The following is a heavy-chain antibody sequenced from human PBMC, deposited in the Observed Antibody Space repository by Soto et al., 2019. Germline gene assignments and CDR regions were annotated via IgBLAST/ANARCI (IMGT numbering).Heavy chain of an antibody. D-gene: IGHD6-13*01. J-gene: IGHJ5*02. Sequence: EVQLLESGGGLVQPGGSLRLSCAASGFTFSSYAMSWVRQAPGKGLEWVSAISGSGGSTYYADSVKGRFTISRDNSKNSPDLQMDGLRAEEAAVYYCAKDGDSSSWSNWFDPWGQGTLVTVSS. CDR2: ISGSGGST. V-gene: IGHV3-23*01. CDR3: AKDGDSSSWSNWFDP. CDR1: GFTFSSYA.